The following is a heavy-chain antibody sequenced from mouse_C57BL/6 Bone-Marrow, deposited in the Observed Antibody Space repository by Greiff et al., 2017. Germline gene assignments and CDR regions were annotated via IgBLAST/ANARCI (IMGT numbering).Heavy chain of an antibody. V-gene: IGHV2-9-1*01. CDR1: GFSLTSYA. CDR2: IWTGGGT. D-gene: IGHD2-2*01. J-gene: IGHJ4*01. Sequence: VHLVESGPGLVAPSQSLSITCTVSGFSLTSYAISWVRQPPGKGLEWLGVIWTGGGTNYNSALKYRLSISKDNSKSQVFLKMNSLQTDDTARYYCARAYGYGYYSMDYWGQGTSVTVSS. CDR3: ARAYGYGYYSMDY.